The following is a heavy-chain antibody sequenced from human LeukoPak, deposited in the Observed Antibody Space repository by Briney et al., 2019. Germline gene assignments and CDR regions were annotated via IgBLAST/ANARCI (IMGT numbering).Heavy chain of an antibody. J-gene: IGHJ4*02. Sequence: SETLSLTCTVSGGSISSYYWSWIRQPPGKGLEWIGYIYYSGSTNYNPSLKSRVTISVDTSKNQFSLKLSSVTAADTAVYYCARAATYYYGSGSFDYLGQGTLVTVSS. V-gene: IGHV4-59*01. CDR2: IYYSGST. CDR1: GGSISSYY. CDR3: ARAATYYYGSGSFDY. D-gene: IGHD3-10*01.